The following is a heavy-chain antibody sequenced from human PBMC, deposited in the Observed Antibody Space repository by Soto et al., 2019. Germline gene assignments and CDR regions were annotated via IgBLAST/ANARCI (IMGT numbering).Heavy chain of an antibody. CDR1: GGTFSSYA. D-gene: IGHD3-10*01. CDR3: ARDHKVVRRLTKSGMDV. V-gene: IGHV1-69*13. Sequence: SVKVSCKASGGTFSSYAISWERQAPGQGLEWMGGIIPIFGTANYAQKFQGRVTITADESTSTAYMELSSLRSEDTAVYYCARDHKVVRRLTKSGMDVWGQGTTVTVSS. J-gene: IGHJ6*02. CDR2: IIPIFGTA.